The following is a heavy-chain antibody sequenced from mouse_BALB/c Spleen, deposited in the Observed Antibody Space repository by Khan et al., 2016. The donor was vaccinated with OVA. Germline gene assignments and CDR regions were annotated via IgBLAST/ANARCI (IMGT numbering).Heavy chain of an antibody. J-gene: IGHJ4*01. V-gene: IGHV2-6-1*01. CDR3: ARQPYYHYNIMDY. Sequence: QVQLKESGPGLAAPSQSLSITCTISGFSLKNYGVHWIRQPPGKGLEWLVVIWSDGSTTYNSALQYRLTITKDNSQSQVFLKMNGLQTDDTAIYFCARQPYYHYNIMDYWGQGTSVTVSS. CDR1: GFSLKNYG. D-gene: IGHD2-10*01. CDR2: IWSDGST.